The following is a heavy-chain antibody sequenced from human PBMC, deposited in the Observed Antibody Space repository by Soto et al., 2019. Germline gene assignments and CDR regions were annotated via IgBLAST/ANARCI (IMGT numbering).Heavy chain of an antibody. Sequence: GAMRLWSAASGFTFSSYSMNGVRPAPGKGLEWVSSISSSSSNIYYADSVKGRFTISRDNAKNSLYLQMNSLRAEDTAVYYCARDRTVNRNYYYGMDVWGQGTTVTVSS. V-gene: IGHV3-21*01. CDR2: ISSSSSNI. J-gene: IGHJ6*02. CDR3: ARDRTVNRNYYYGMDV. D-gene: IGHD4-17*01. CDR1: GFTFSSYS.